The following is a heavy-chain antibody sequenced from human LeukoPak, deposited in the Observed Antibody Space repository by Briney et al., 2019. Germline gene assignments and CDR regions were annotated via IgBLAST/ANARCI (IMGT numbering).Heavy chain of an antibody. J-gene: IGHJ4*02. D-gene: IGHD3-9*01. CDR3: ARGSGHSVDWYY. Sequence: GVSLRLSCAAYTFTFSYYWMRWHRQAPGKGLEWVANIKYDGSEKYYLDSVKGRFTVSRDNAKNSLYLQMNSLRAEETAVSLCARGSGHSVDWYYCGQGALVTVSS. CDR1: TFTFSYYW. CDR2: IKYDGSEK. V-gene: IGHV3-7*05.